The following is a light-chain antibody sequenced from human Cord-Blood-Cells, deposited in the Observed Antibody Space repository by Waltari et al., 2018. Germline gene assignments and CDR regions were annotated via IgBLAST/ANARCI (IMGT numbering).Light chain of an antibody. CDR1: QGISSY. Sequence: DIQLTQSPSFLSASVGDRVTITCRASQGISSYLALYQQKPGKAPKLLIYAASTLQSGGPSRFSGSGSGTEFTLTISSLQPEDFATYYCQQLNSYSYTFGQGTKLEIK. CDR3: QQLNSYSYT. J-gene: IGKJ2*01. CDR2: AAS. V-gene: IGKV1-9*01.